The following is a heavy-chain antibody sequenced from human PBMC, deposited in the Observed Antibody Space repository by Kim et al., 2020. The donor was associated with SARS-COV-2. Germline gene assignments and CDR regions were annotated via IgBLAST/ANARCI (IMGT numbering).Heavy chain of an antibody. Sequence: SVKVSCKASGGTFSSYAISWVRQAPGQGLEWMGRIIPILGIANYAQKFQGRVTITADKSTSTAYMELSSLRSEDTAVYYCARGGNSIAAQPYYYYYYMDVWGKGTTVTVSS. V-gene: IGHV1-69*04. CDR3: ARGGNSIAAQPYYYYYYMDV. J-gene: IGHJ6*03. CDR2: IIPILGIA. D-gene: IGHD6-6*01. CDR1: GGTFSSYA.